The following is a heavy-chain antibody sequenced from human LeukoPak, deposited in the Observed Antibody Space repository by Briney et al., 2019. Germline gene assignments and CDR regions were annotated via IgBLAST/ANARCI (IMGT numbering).Heavy chain of an antibody. CDR3: ARVLWFGGGYYMDV. CDR2: IYTSGST. CDR1: GGSISSYY. V-gene: IGHV4-4*08. Sequence: SETLSLTCTVSGGSISSYYWSWIRQPPGKGLEWIGRIYTSGSTNYNPSLKSRVTISVDTSKNQFSLKLSSVTAADTAVYYCARVLWFGGGYYMDVWGKGTTVTISS. D-gene: IGHD3-10*01. J-gene: IGHJ6*03.